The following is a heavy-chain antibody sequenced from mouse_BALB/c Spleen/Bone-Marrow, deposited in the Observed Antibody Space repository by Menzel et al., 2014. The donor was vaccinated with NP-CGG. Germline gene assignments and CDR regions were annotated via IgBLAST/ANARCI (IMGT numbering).Heavy chain of an antibody. CDR1: GYTFTSYW. J-gene: IGHJ2*01. CDR3: TRGTRYYFDY. V-gene: IGHV1-69*02. Sequence: VQLQQSGAELVRPGALVKLSCKASGYTFTSYWINWVKQRPGQGLEWIGNIYPSDSYTNYNQKFKDKATLTVDKSSSTAYMQLSSPTSEDSAVYYCTRGTRYYFDYWGQGTTLTVSS. CDR2: IYPSDSYT. D-gene: IGHD3-3*01.